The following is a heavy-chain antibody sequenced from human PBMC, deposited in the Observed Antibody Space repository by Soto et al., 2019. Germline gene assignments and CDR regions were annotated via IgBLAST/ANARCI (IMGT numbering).Heavy chain of an antibody. CDR3: PRDDY. V-gene: IGHV3-21*01. Sequence: GGSLRLSCAASGFTFSRFSMNWVRQAPGKGLEWVSSISSSSSYIYQADSVKGRFTISRDNAKNSLFFQMNSLTYEAKGVYYCPRDDYWGQGTLVTVSS. CDR2: ISSSSSYI. CDR1: GFTFSRFS. J-gene: IGHJ4*02.